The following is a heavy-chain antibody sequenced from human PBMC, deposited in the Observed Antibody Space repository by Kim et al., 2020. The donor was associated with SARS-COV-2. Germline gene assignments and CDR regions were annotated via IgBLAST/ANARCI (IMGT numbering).Heavy chain of an antibody. Sequence: YPGDSDTRYSPSFQGQVTISADQSISTAYLQWSSLKASDTAMYYCARIGDYWGQGTLVTVSS. CDR2: YPGDSDT. V-gene: IGHV5-51*01. J-gene: IGHJ4*02. D-gene: IGHD2-15*01. CDR3: ARIGDY.